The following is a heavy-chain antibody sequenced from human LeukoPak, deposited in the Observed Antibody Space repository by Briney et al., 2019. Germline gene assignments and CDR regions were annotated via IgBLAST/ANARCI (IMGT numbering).Heavy chain of an antibody. CDR3: ARLYGNSLDY. CDR2: LYARGST. D-gene: IGHD2-2*02. Sequence: GGSLRLSCVVSGVTVSGSYMSWVRQAPGKGLEWVSLLYARGSTYYADSVKGRFTFSRDNSKNTLYLQMNTLTAEDTAVYYCARLYGNSLDYWGQGTLVTDSS. V-gene: IGHV3-53*01. CDR1: GVTVSGSY. J-gene: IGHJ4*02.